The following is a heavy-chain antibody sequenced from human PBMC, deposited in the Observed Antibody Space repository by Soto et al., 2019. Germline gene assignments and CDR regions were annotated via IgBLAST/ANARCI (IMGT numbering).Heavy chain of an antibody. V-gene: IGHV4-34*01. Sequence: QVQLQQWGAGLLKPSETLSLTCAVYGGSFSGYYWSWIRQPPGKGLEWIGEINHSGSTNYNPSLKSRVTISVDTSKNQFSLKLSSVTAADTAVYYCARAPSTIEGDYWGQGTLVTVSS. CDR2: INHSGST. CDR1: GGSFSGYY. D-gene: IGHD1-1*01. CDR3: ARAPSTIEGDY. J-gene: IGHJ4*02.